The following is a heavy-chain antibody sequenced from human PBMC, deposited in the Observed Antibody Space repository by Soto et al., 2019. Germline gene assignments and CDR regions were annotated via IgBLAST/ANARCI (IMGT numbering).Heavy chain of an antibody. D-gene: IGHD3-9*01. J-gene: IGHJ4*02. CDR1: AYSISGGYF. V-gene: IGHV4-38-2*01. Sequence: LSLTCAVSAYSISGGYFWGWIRQPPGRGLEWIGSIYHSGSTDYSPSLKSRLALSIDTSKNQFSPKLSSVTATDTAVYYCARGRATGHFDYWGQGTLVTVSS. CDR2: IYHSGST. CDR3: ARGRATGHFDY.